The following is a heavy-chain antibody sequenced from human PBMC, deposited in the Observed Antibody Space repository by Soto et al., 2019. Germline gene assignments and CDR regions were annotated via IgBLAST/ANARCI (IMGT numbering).Heavy chain of an antibody. V-gene: IGHV1-18*01. CDR1: RYTFTSDG. CDR3: AFQWLVPEGYYFDY. CDR2: ISAYNGNT. D-gene: IGHD6-19*01. J-gene: IGHJ4*02. Sequence: ASVKVSCKASRYTFTSDGISWVRQAPGQGLEWMGWISAYNGNTNYAQKLQGRVTMTTDTSTSTAYMELRSLRSDDTAVYYCAFQWLVPEGYYFDYLGQGNLVTISS.